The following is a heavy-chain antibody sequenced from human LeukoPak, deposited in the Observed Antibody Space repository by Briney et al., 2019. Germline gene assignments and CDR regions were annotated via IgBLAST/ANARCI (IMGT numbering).Heavy chain of an antibody. D-gene: IGHD6-6*01. V-gene: IGHV1-2*02. Sequence: ASVKVSCKASGYTFTGYYMHWVRQAPGQGLEWMGWINPNSGGTNYAQKFQGRVTMTRDTSISTAYMELSRLRSDDTAAYYCARGIAARPHSYYYYYYMDVWGKGTTVTASS. CDR2: INPNSGGT. CDR3: ARGIAARPHSYYYYYYMDV. CDR1: GYTFTGYY. J-gene: IGHJ6*03.